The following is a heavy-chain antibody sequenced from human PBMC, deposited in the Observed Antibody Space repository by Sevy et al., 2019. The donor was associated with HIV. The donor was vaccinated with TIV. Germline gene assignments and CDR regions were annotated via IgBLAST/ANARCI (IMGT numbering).Heavy chain of an antibody. J-gene: IGHJ6*03. CDR2: INSDGSST. Sequence: GGSLRLSCAASGFTFSSYWMHWVRQAPGKGLVWVSRINSDGSSTSYADSVKGRFTISRDKAKNTLYLQMNSLRAKDRAVYYDARALIHYYDSSGYYYESYYYMDVCGNGTTVTVSS. CDR3: ARALIHYYDSSGYYYESYYYMDV. D-gene: IGHD3-22*01. CDR1: GFTFSSYW. V-gene: IGHV3-74*01.